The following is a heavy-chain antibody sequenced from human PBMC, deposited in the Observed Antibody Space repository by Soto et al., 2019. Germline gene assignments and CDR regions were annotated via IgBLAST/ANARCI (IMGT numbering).Heavy chain of an antibody. V-gene: IGHV3-48*01. CDR1: GFSFSSYT. D-gene: IGHD2-15*01. CDR3: ARGREYCSGDNCYETGSDY. CDR2: ITRSSTTM. J-gene: IGHJ4*02. Sequence: EVQLVESGGGLVQPGGSLRLSCAASGFSFSSYTMNWVRQAPGKGLEWISSITRSSTTMFYRDSVKGRFTISRDNAKTSLYLQMNSRRGEDSAVYYCARGREYCSGDNCYETGSDYWGQGTLVTVSS.